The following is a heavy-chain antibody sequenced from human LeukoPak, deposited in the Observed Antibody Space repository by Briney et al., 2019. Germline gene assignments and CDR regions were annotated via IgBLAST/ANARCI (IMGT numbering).Heavy chain of an antibody. V-gene: IGHV3-7*01. CDR2: IKQDGSEK. Sequence: QPGGSLRLSCAASGFTFSSYWMSWVRQAPGKGLEWVANIKQDGSEKYYVDSVKGRFTISRGNAKNSLYLQMNSLRAEDTAVYYCAREAATAIKDLWGQGTLVTVSS. J-gene: IGHJ4*02. CDR3: AREAATAIKDL. D-gene: IGHD2-2*02. CDR1: GFTFSSYW.